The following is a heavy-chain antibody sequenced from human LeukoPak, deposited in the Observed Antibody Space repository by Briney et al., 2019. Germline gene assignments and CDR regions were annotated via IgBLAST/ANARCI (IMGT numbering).Heavy chain of an antibody. V-gene: IGHV3-66*01. CDR1: GFTVSSNY. J-gene: IGHJ6*03. CDR3: ARAQWELPPYYYYYMDV. Sequence: GGSLRLSCAASGFTVSSNYMTWVRQAPGKGLEWVSAIYSGGSTYYADSVKGRFTISRDNSKNTLYLQMNSLRAEDTAVYYCARAQWELPPYYYYYMDVWGKGTTVTISS. D-gene: IGHD1-26*01. CDR2: IYSGGST.